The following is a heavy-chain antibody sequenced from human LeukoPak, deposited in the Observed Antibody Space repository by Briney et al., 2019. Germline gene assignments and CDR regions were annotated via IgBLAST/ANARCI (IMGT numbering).Heavy chain of an antibody. CDR2: ISSSSSYI. Sequence: GGSLRLSCAASGFTFSSYSMNWVRQAPGKGLEWVSSISSSSSYIYYADSVKGRFTISRDNSKNTLYLQMNSLRAEDTAVYYCAKGVWFGGYFDYWGQGTLATVSS. D-gene: IGHD3-10*01. V-gene: IGHV3-21*04. CDR3: AKGVWFGGYFDY. CDR1: GFTFSSYS. J-gene: IGHJ4*02.